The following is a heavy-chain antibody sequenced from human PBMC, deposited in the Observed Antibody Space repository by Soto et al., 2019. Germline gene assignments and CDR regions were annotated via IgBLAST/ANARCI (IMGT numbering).Heavy chain of an antibody. D-gene: IGHD2-8*01. CDR3: ARDGFGYCTNGVCPYFDP. CDR2: IYTSGST. V-gene: IGHV4-4*07. CDR1: GGSISSYY. Sequence: XGTLNLTCTVSGGSISSYYWSWIRQPSGKGLEWIGRIYTSGSTNYNPSLKSRVTMSVDTSKNQFSLKLSSVTAADTAVYYCARDGFGYCTNGVCPYFDPWGQGTLVTVSS. J-gene: IGHJ5*02.